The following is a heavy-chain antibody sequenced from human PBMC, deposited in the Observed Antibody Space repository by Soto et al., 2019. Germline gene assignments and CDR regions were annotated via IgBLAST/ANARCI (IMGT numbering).Heavy chain of an antibody. CDR2: INPNIGGT. CDR3: ARDCGDYCSLYFHH. CDR1: GYTFTGFY. V-gene: IGHV1-2*02. J-gene: IGHJ1*01. Sequence: QVQLVQSGAEVKKPDASVNVFCKASGYTFTGFYMHWVRHAPGQGLEWMGWINPNIGGTKDTQNFQGRVTMTREKSIRTSYMDMSRLRTDATAVYYCARDCGDYCSLYFHHWGQGTLVNVSS. D-gene: IGHD4-17*01.